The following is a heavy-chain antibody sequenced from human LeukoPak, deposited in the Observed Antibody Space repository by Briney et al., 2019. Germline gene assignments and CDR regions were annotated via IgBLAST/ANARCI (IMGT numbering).Heavy chain of an antibody. CDR2: IYTSGST. CDR1: GYSISSGYY. V-gene: IGHV4-38-2*02. J-gene: IGHJ1*01. Sequence: SETLSLTCAVSGYSISSGYYWGWIRQPPGKGLEWIGRIYTSGSTNYNPSLKSRVTISVDTSKNQFSLKLSSVTAADTAVYYCARELYCSSTSCPSQHWGQGTLVTVSS. CDR3: ARELYCSSTSCPSQH. D-gene: IGHD2-2*01.